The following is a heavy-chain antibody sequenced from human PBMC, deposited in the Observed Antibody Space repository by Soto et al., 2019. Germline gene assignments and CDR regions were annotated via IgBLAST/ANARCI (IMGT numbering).Heavy chain of an antibody. CDR1: GFTFSSYG. D-gene: IGHD2-2*03. V-gene: IGHV3-33*01. CDR2: IWYDGSNK. J-gene: IGHJ6*03. CDR3: AREVVGYCSSTSCPRGGYYYYYMDV. Sequence: GGSLRLSCAASGFTFSSYGMHWVRQAPGKGLEWVAVIWYDGSNKYYADSVKGRFTISRDNSKNTLYLQMNSLRAEDTAVYYCAREVVGYCSSTSCPRGGYYYYYMDVWGKGTTVTVSS.